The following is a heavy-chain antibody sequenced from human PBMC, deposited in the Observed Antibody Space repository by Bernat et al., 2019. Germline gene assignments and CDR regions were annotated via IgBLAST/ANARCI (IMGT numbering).Heavy chain of an antibody. CDR2: IDSDGSST. CDR3: ARDLRVYYDILTGYPSDAFDI. J-gene: IGHJ3*02. Sequence: EVQLVESGGGLVQPGGSLRLSCAASGFTFSSHWMHWVRQAPGKGLVWVSRIDSDGSSTTYADSVKGRFTISRDNAKNSLYLQMNSLRAEDTAVYYCARDLRVYYDILTGYPSDAFDIWGQGTMVTVSS. D-gene: IGHD3-9*01. CDR1: GFTFSSHW. V-gene: IGHV3-74*01.